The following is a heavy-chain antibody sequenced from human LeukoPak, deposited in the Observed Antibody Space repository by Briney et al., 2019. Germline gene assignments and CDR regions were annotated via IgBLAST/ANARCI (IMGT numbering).Heavy chain of an antibody. Sequence: GGSLRLSCVVSGFTFSSYSMNWVRQAPGKGLEWVSSISSKSNYIYYADSLKGRFTISRDNAKNSLYLQMNSLRAEDTAVYYCAREQGMATIDYWGQGTLVTVSS. CDR1: GFTFSSYS. D-gene: IGHD5-24*01. CDR2: ISSKSNYI. CDR3: AREQGMATIDY. V-gene: IGHV3-21*01. J-gene: IGHJ4*02.